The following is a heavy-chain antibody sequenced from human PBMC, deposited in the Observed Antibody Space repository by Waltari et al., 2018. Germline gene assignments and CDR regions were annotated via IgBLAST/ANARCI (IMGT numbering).Heavy chain of an antibody. V-gene: IGHV1-69*09. J-gene: IGHJ4*02. D-gene: IGHD3-22*01. CDR2: IIPILGIA. Sequence: QVQLVQSGAEVKKPGSSVKVSCKASGGTFSSYDISWVRQAPGQGLEWMGRIIPILGIANYAQKFQGRVTITADKSTSTAYMELSSLRSEDTAVYYCARDPLQDYYDSSGYFFDWGQGTLVTVSS. CDR1: GGTFSSYD. CDR3: ARDPLQDYYDSSGYFFD.